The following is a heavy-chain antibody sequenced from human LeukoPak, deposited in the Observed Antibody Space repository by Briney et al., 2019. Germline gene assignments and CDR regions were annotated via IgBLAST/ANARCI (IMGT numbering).Heavy chain of an antibody. CDR2: INHSGST. V-gene: IGHV4-34*01. CDR3: ASTLYYYDSSGKTFDY. Sequence: PSETLSLTCAVYGGSFSGYYWSRIRQPPVKGLEWIGEINHSGSTNYNPSLKSRVTISVDTSKNQFSLKLSSMTAADTAVYYCASTLYYYDSSGKTFDYWGQGTLVTVSS. CDR1: GGSFSGYY. D-gene: IGHD3-22*01. J-gene: IGHJ4*02.